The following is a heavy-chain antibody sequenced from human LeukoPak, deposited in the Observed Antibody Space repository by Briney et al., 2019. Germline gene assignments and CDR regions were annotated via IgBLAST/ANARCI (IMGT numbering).Heavy chain of an antibody. CDR1: GYTFTGYD. V-gene: IGHV1-2*02. CDR2: INPNNGGT. CDR3: ARPLRVTMIRGAAFRASSDFDP. Sequence: AASLKVSCKTSGYTFTGYDMHWVRQAPGQGLEWMGWINPNNGGTNYAQQFQGRITMTRDTSISTAYMELSSLRSDDTAVYYCARPLRVTMIRGAAFRASSDFDPWGQGTLVTVSS. J-gene: IGHJ5*02. D-gene: IGHD3-10*01.